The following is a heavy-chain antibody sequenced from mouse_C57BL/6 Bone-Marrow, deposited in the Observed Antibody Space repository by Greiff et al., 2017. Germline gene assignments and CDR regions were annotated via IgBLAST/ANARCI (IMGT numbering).Heavy chain of an antibody. CDR2: IYPRDGST. D-gene: IGHD1-1*01. CDR3: ARLECDGSSGDWYFDV. V-gene: IGHV1-85*01. Sequence: QVQLQQSGPELVKPGASVKLSCKASGYTFPSYDINWVKQRPGQGLEWIGWIYPRDGSTKYNEKFKGKATLTVDTSSSTAYMELHSLTSEDSAVYFCARLECDGSSGDWYFDVWGTGTTVTVSS. J-gene: IGHJ1*03. CDR1: GYTFPSYD.